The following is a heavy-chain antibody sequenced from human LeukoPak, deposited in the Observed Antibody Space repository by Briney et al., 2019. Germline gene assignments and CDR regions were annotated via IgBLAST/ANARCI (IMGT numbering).Heavy chain of an antibody. CDR1: GGSFSDYS. J-gene: IGHJ3*02. CDR2: INHSGST. V-gene: IGHV4-34*01. D-gene: IGHD3-3*01. Sequence: PSETLSLTCAVYGGSFSDYSWSWLRQTPEKGLEWIGEINHSGSTNYNPSLKSRVIMSVDTSKNQFSLKLSSVTAADTAVYYCARDLDDAFDIWGQGTMVTVSS. CDR3: ARDLDDAFDI.